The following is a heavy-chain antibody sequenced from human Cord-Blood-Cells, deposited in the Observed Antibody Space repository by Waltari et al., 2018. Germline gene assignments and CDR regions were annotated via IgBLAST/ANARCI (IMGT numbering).Heavy chain of an antibody. V-gene: IGHV1-69*01. D-gene: IGHD3-22*01. CDR2: NIPIFGTA. CDR3: ARVRYYDSSGYYYYFDY. Sequence: QVQLVQSGAEVKKPGSSVKVSCKASGGTFSSYAISWVRQAPGQGLEWMGGNIPIFGTANDAQKFQGRVTSTAEEDTSTAYMELSSLRSEETAVYYCARVRYYDSSGYYYYFDYWGQGTLVTVSS. J-gene: IGHJ4*02. CDR1: GGTFSSYA.